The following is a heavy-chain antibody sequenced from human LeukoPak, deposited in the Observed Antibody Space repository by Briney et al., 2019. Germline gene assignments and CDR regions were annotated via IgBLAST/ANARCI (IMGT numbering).Heavy chain of an antibody. CDR1: GYSFTSNY. CDR2: IYPRDGST. V-gene: IGHV1-46*01. J-gene: IGHJ4*02. Sequence: ASVKVSCKASGYSFTSNYIHWVRQAPGQGLKWMGMIYPRDGSTSYAQKFQGRVTVTRDTSTSTVHMELSGLRSEDTAVYYCARDQEAFDYWGQGTLVTVSS. CDR3: ARDQEAFDY.